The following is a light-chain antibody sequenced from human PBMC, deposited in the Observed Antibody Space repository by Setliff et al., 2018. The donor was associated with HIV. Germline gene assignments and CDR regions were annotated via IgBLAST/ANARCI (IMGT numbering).Light chain of an antibody. Sequence: QSVLTQPRSVSGSPGQSVTISCTGTSSDVGGYDHVSWYQHHPGKAPKLMIYDVSKRPSGVPDRFSGPKSGNTASLTISGLQAEDESDYYCCSYAGSYISHVVFGGGTKVTVL. CDR3: CSYAGSYISHVV. J-gene: IGLJ2*01. V-gene: IGLV2-11*01. CDR2: DVS. CDR1: SSDVGGYDH.